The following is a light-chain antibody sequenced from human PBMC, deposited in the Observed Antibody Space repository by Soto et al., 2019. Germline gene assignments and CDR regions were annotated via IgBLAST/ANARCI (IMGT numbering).Light chain of an antibody. CDR1: QGIIDY. V-gene: IGKV1-27*01. Sequence: DIQMTQSPSPLSASVGDRVTITCRASQGIIDYLAWYQQKPGKAPTLLIYAASTVASGVPSRFSGGGSGTDFTLTISSLQPEDVATYYCQKYNSAPQTFGPGTKVEIK. J-gene: IGKJ1*01. CDR3: QKYNSAPQT. CDR2: AAS.